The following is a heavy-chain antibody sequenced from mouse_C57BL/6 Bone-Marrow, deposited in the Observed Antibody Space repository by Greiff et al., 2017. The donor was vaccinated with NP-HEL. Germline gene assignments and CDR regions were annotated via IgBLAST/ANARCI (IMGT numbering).Heavy chain of an antibody. CDR1: GYTFTSYW. V-gene: IGHV1-55*01. CDR2: IYPGSGSI. J-gene: IGHJ4*01. CDR3: ARTPITTTVVAPHAMDY. Sequence: QVQLQQPGAELVKPGASVKMSCKASGYTFTSYWITWVKQRPGQGLEWIGDIYPGSGSINYNEKFKSKATLTVDTSSSTAYMQLSSLTSEDSAVYYCARTPITTTVVAPHAMDYWGQGTSVTVSS. D-gene: IGHD1-1*01.